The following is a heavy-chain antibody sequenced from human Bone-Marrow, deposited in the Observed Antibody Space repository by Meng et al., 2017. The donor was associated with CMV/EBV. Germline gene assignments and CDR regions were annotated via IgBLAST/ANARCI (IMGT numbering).Heavy chain of an antibody. J-gene: IGHJ6*02. D-gene: IGHD1-26*01. CDR2: IYSGGSST. CDR1: GFTFSSYA. V-gene: IGHV3-23*03. Sequence: GGSLRLSCAASGFTFSSYAMSWVRQAPGKGLEWVSVIYSGGSSTYYADSVKGRFTISRDNAKNSLYLQMNSLRAEDTAVYYCARDKVVGATRGMDVWGQGTTVTVSS. CDR3: ARDKVVGATRGMDV.